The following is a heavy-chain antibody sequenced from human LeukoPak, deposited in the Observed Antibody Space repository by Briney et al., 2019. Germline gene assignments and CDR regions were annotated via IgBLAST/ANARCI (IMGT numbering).Heavy chain of an antibody. D-gene: IGHD6-13*01. V-gene: IGHV3-15*01. CDR1: GFTFSSSW. J-gene: IGHJ4*02. CDR2: VKSKSEGGTT. CDR3: ASGWQLIDF. Sequence: PGGSLRLSCAASGFTFSSSWMSWVRQAPGKGLEYLGRVKSKSEGGTTDYAAPVKGRFSISRDDSKSTLYLQLNSLKIEDTAVYYCASGWQLIDFWGQGTLVTVSS.